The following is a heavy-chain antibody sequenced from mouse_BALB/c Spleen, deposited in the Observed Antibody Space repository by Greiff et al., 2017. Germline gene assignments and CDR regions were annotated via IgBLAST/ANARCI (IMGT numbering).Heavy chain of an antibody. CDR2: INPGSGGT. V-gene: IGHV1-54*01. CDR3: ARFPHYYGSMDY. CDR1: GYAFTNYL. D-gene: IGHD1-1*01. Sequence: QVHVKQSGAELVRPGTSVKVSCKASGYAFTNYLIEWVKQRPGQGLEWIGVINPGSGGTNYNEKFKGKATLTADKSSSTAYMQLSSLTSDDSAVYFCARFPHYYGSMDYWGQGTSVTVSS. J-gene: IGHJ4*01.